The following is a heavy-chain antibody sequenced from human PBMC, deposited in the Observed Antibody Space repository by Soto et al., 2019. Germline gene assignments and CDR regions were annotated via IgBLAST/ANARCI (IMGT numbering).Heavy chain of an antibody. D-gene: IGHD6-19*01. V-gene: IGHV3-23*01. CDR2: ISGSGGST. CDR3: AKASEGPYSSDLESWFDP. CDR1: GFTFSSCA. Sequence: GGSLRLSCAASGFTFSSCAMSWVRQAPGKGLEWVSAISGSGGSTYYADSVKGRFTISRDNSKNTLYLQMNSLRAEDTAVYYCAKASEGPYSSDLESWFDPWGQGTLVTVSS. J-gene: IGHJ5*02.